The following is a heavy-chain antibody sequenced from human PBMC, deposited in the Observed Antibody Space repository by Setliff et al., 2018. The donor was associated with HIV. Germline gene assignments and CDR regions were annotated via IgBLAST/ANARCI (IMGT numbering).Heavy chain of an antibody. V-gene: IGHV3-30*02. CDR3: AKGRRPVDLVSTSIRYYFYVDV. J-gene: IGHJ6*03. Sequence: PGGSLRLSCEASGFRVTDTYMAWVRQAPGKGLEWVAFIRHDGSYAYYADSVKGRFTMSRDNSKNTVSLEMNSLRVEDTGVYYCAKGRRPVDLVSTSIRYYFYVDVWGKGTAVTVSS. D-gene: IGHD5-12*01. CDR2: IRHDGSYA. CDR1: GFRVTDTY.